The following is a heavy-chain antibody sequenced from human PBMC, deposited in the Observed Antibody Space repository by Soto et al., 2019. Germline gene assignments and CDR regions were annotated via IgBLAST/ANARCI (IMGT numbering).Heavy chain of an antibody. D-gene: IGHD3-9*01. CDR1: GFTFKNYA. CDR2: ITERDGST. Sequence: GGSLRLSCVASGFTFKNYAMSWVRQAPGKGLEWVSSITERDGSTHYADSVKGRFAISRDNSKNTLYLQMNSLRAEDTAVYYCAVNYDILTGYPLPDYWGQGTLVTVSS. CDR3: AVNYDILTGYPLPDY. V-gene: IGHV3-23*01. J-gene: IGHJ4*02.